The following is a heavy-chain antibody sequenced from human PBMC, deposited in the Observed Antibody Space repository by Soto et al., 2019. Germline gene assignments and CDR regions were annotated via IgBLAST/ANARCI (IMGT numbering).Heavy chain of an antibody. CDR2: ISSSGSTI. V-gene: IGHV3-48*03. CDR1: GFTFSSYE. CDR3: ARLVNGDIVVVPAANWFDP. Sequence: GSLRLSCAASGFTFSSYEMNWVRQAPGKGLEWVSYISSSGSTIYYADSVKGRFTISRDNAKNSLYLQMNSLRAEDTAMYYCARLVNGDIVVVPAANWFDPWGQGTLVTVSS. D-gene: IGHD2-2*01. J-gene: IGHJ5*02.